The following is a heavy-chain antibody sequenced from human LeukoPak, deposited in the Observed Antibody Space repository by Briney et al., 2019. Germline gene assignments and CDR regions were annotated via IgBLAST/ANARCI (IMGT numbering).Heavy chain of an antibody. CDR2: IWYDGSNK. D-gene: IGHD3-10*01. V-gene: IGHV3-33*08. CDR3: ARDPYGSGSYYRVFDY. CDR1: GFTFSSYE. J-gene: IGHJ4*02. Sequence: GGSLRLSCAASGFTFSSYEMNWVRQAPGKGLEWVAVIWYDGSNKYYADSVKGRFTISRDNSKNTLYLQMNSLRAEDTAVYYCARDPYGSGSYYRVFDYWGQGTLVTVSS.